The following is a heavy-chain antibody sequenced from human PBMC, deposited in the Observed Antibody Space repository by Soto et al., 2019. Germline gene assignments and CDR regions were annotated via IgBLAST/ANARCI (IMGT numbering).Heavy chain of an antibody. CDR2: IYPGDSDT. CDR1: GYSFTSYW. J-gene: IGHJ4*02. Sequence: PGESLKISCKGSGYSFTSYWIGWVRQMPGKGLEWMGIIYPGDSDTRYSPSFQGQITISADKSISTAYLQWSSLKASDTAMYYCARVLRPGWSSTIVVVPAARLFDYWGQGTLVTVSS. V-gene: IGHV5-51*01. D-gene: IGHD2-2*01. CDR3: ARVLRPGWSSTIVVVPAARLFDY.